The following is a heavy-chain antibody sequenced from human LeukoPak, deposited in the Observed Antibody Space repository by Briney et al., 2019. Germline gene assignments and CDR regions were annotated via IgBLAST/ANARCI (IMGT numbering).Heavy chain of an antibody. CDR2: ISSSSSTI. V-gene: IGHV3-48*01. CDR1: GFTFSSYS. D-gene: IGHD5-18*01. Sequence: PGGSLRLSCAASGFTFSSYSMNWVRQAPGKGLEWVSYISSSSSTIYYADSVKGRFTISRDNAKNSLYLQMNSLRAGDTAVYYCARPGYSYGSPLYYFDYWGQGALVTVSS. J-gene: IGHJ4*02. CDR3: ARPGYSYGSPLYYFDY.